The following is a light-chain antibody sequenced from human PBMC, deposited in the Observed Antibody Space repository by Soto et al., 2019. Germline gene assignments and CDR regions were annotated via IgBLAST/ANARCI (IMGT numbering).Light chain of an antibody. CDR2: STN. CDR1: SGSVSPPYY. V-gene: IGLV8-61*01. CDR3: MLYMGGGLVV. J-gene: IGLJ3*02. Sequence: QAVVTQEPSFSVSPGGTVTPICGLTSGSVSPPYYPSWYQQTPGQAPRTLIYSTNIRSSGVPDRFSGSILGNKAALTITGAQADDESDYHCMLYMGGGLVVFGGGTQLTVL.